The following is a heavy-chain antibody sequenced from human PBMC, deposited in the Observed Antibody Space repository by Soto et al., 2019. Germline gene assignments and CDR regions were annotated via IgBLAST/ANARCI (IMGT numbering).Heavy chain of an antibody. CDR1: GFTFSRFW. CDR3: AKDIGGDIVVVPAAIGPFDYYYGMDV. D-gene: IGHD2-2*01. CDR2: IKQDGSEK. V-gene: IGHV3-7*03. Sequence: GSLRLSCAASGFTFSRFWMTWVRQAPGKGLEWVANIKQDGSEKYYVDSVKGRFTISRDNARNSVFLQLTSLRAEDTALYYCAKDIGGDIVVVPAAIGPFDYYYGMDVWGQGTTVTVS. J-gene: IGHJ6*02.